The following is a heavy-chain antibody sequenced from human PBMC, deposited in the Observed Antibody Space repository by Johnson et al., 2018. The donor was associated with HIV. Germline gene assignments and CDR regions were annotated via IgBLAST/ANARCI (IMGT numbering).Heavy chain of an antibody. CDR1: GFSFDDYN. D-gene: IGHD6-19*01. CDR2: INPRPDSA. CDR3: ARDLETSGWYQGTFDI. V-gene: IGHV3-20*04. J-gene: IGHJ3*02. Sequence: EVQLVESGGGEVRPGGSLRLSCVASGFSFDDYNMNWVRQAPGKGLEWVCGINPRPDSAACADSVKGRFSISRDNAKNSLYLQMNSLRAEDTAVYYCARDLETSGWYQGTFDIWGQGTMVTVSS.